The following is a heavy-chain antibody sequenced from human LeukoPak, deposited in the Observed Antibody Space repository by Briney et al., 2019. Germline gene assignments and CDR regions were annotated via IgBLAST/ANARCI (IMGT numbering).Heavy chain of an antibody. D-gene: IGHD1-26*01. J-gene: IGHJ4*02. V-gene: IGHV3-7*01. Sequence: PGGSLRLSCAASGFTFSSYWMSWVRQAPGKGLEWVANIKQDGSEKYYVDSVKGRFTISRDNAKNSLYLQMNSLRAEDTAVYYCARDYSFGELLGDYWGQGTLVTVSS. CDR2: IKQDGSEK. CDR1: GFTFSSYW. CDR3: ARDYSFGELLGDY.